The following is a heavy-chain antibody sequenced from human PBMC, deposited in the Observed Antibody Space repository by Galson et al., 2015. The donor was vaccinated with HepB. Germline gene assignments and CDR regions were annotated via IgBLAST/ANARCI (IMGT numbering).Heavy chain of an antibody. J-gene: IGHJ5*02. D-gene: IGHD2-21*02. V-gene: IGHV3-48*01. CDR3: AREGVVTAISLNWFDP. Sequence: SLRLSCAASGFTFSSYSMNWVRQAPGKGLEWVSYISSSSSTIYYADSVKGRFTISRDNAKNSLYLQMNSLRAEDTAVYYCAREGVVTAISLNWFDPWGQGTLVT. CDR1: GFTFSSYS. CDR2: ISSSSSTI.